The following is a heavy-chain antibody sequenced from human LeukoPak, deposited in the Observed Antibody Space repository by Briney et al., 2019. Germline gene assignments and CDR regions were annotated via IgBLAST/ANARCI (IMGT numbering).Heavy chain of an antibody. CDR2: INPNSGGT. CDR1: GYTFTSNY. D-gene: IGHD3-10*01. J-gene: IGHJ3*02. V-gene: IGHV1-2*02. CDR3: ARVYDSGAFDI. Sequence: ASVKVSCKASGYTFTSNYMHWVRQAPGQGLEWMGWINPNSGGTNYAQKFQGRVTMTRDTSISTAYMELSRLRSDDTAVYYCARVYDSGAFDIWGQGTMVTVSS.